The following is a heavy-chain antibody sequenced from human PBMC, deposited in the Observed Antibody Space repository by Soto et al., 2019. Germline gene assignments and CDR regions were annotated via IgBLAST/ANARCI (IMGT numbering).Heavy chain of an antibody. D-gene: IGHD6-13*01. J-gene: IGHJ4*02. CDR1: GFTFSGSA. CDR2: IRSKANSYAT. Sequence: GGSLRLSCAASGFTFSGSAMHWVRQASGKGLEWVGRIRSKANSYATAYAASVKGRFTISRDDSKNTAYLQMNSLKTEDTAVYYCTRHGDSSSSWYESGWAVADPDFDYWGQGTLVTV. CDR3: TRHGDSSSSWYESGWAVADPDFDY. V-gene: IGHV3-73*01.